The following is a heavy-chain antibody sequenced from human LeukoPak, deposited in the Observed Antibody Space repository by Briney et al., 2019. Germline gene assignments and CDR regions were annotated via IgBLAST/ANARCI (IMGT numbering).Heavy chain of an antibody. D-gene: IGHD3/OR15-3a*01. CDR2: ISSSNSYI. Sequence: GALILSCAASGFTFSSYSLNWVRQAPGEGLEGVSFISSSNSYIYYADSVKGRFTISRDNAKNSLYLQMNSLRAEDTAVYYCARDRDWSVLYDASDIWGQGTMVTVSS. V-gene: IGHV3-21*01. CDR3: ARDRDWSVLYDASDI. CDR1: GFTFSSYS. J-gene: IGHJ3*02.